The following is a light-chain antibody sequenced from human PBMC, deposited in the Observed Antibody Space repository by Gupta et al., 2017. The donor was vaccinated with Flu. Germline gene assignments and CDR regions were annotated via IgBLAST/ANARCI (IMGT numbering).Light chain of an antibody. CDR1: RSNVGSNY. CDR3: AAWEDSRSVL. J-gene: IGLJ2*01. Sequence: SVLPPPPSASGPPGQRVTLSCSGGRSNVGSNYVYWYQQLPGLAHNLLIYKNDRRTAGVPDRFSGSKAGTAASLAISGLREEDEADYYGAAWEDSRSVLFGGGTRLTVL. CDR2: KND. V-gene: IGLV1-47*01.